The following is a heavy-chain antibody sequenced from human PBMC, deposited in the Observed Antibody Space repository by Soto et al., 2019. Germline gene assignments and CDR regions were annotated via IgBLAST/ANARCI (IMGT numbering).Heavy chain of an antibody. CDR2: INWNGGTT. D-gene: IGHD3-10*01. V-gene: IGHV3-20*04. J-gene: IGHJ4*02. CDR3: AKSQAPMVRGVIEAFDY. CDR1: GFTFDDYG. Sequence: EVQLVESGGGVVRPGGSLRLSCVASGFTFDDYGMTWVRQAPGKGLEWVSGINWNGGTTHYADSVKGRFTISRDNAKNCLYLQMNSLRAEDTALYYCAKSQAPMVRGVIEAFDYWGQGTLVTVSS.